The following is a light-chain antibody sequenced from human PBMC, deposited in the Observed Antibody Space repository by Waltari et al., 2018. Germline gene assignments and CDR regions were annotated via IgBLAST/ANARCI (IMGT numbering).Light chain of an antibody. J-gene: IGKJ2*03. CDR3: QQRSDRPPVS. Sequence: EIVLTQSPATLSLSPGDRATLSCRARQTVGTYLAWYQQKPGQAPRLLSYDAFNRATGIPARFSGSGSGTDFTLTISSLEPGDSAVYYCQQRSDRPPVSFGQGTKLEIK. CDR1: QTVGTY. CDR2: DAF. V-gene: IGKV3-11*01.